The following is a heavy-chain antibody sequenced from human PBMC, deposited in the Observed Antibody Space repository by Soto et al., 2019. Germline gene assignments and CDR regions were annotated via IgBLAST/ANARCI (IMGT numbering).Heavy chain of an antibody. CDR3: ATGGGSYYGRVYYGMDV. V-gene: IGHV1-24*01. Sequence: ASVKVSCKVSGYTLTELSMHWVRQAPGKGLEWMGGFDPEDGETIYAQEFQGRVTMTEDTSTDTAYMELSSLRSEDTAVYYCATGGGSYYGRVYYGMDVWGQGTTVTVSS. D-gene: IGHD1-26*01. J-gene: IGHJ6*02. CDR2: FDPEDGET. CDR1: GYTLTELS.